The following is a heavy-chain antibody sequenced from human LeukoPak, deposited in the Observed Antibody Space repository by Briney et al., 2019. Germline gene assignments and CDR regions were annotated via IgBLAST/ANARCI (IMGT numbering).Heavy chain of an antibody. J-gene: IGHJ4*02. Sequence: GASVKVSCKASGGTFSSYANSWVRQAPGQGLEWMGGIIPIFGTANYAQKFQGRVTITADESTSTAYMELSSLRSEDTAVYYCARDLRGRNYYDSSGYSSLVYWGQGTLVTVSS. CDR1: GGTFSSYA. CDR3: ARDLRGRNYYDSSGYSSLVY. CDR2: IIPIFGTA. D-gene: IGHD3-22*01. V-gene: IGHV1-69*13.